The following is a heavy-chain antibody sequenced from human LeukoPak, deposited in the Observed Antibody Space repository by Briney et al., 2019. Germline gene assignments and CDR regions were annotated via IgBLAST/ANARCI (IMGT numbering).Heavy chain of an antibody. CDR2: IYYSGST. J-gene: IGHJ4*02. Sequence: SETLSLTCTVSGGSISSSSYYWGWIRQPPGKGLEWIGSIYYSGSTYYNPSLKSRVTISVDTSKNQFSLKLSSVTAADTAVYYCARFIAVAGFDYWGQGTLVTVSS. V-gene: IGHV4-39*07. CDR3: ARFIAVAGFDY. D-gene: IGHD6-19*01. CDR1: GGSISSSSYY.